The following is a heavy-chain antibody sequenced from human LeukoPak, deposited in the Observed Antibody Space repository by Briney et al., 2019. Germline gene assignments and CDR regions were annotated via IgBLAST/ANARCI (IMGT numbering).Heavy chain of an antibody. Sequence: ASVKVSCKASGCTFTAYYLHWVRQAPGQRLEWMGWINPTNGSTNYAQKFQGRVTMARDTSISTAYMELSRLTSDDPAIYYCARAYCSPTTCSGALTSLDPWGQGTLVTVSS. CDR1: GCTFTAYY. J-gene: IGHJ5*02. D-gene: IGHD2-2*01. CDR3: ARAYCSPTTCSGALTSLDP. CDR2: INPTNGST. V-gene: IGHV1-2*02.